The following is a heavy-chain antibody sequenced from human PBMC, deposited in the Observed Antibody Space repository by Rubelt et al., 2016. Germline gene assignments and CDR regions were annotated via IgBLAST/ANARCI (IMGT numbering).Heavy chain of an antibody. D-gene: IGHD3-22*01. J-gene: IGHJ4*02. CDR1: GYTFTSYG. CDR2: IRAYNGNT. Sequence: QVQLVQPGAEVKKPGASVKVSCKASGYTFTSYGISWVRQAPGQGLEWMGWIRAYNGNTNYAQRLQGRVTMTTDTSTSTAYMELRSLRSDDTAVYYCARVEYYYDSSGYSDYWGQGTLVTVSS. V-gene: IGHV1-18*01. CDR3: ARVEYYYDSSGYSDY.